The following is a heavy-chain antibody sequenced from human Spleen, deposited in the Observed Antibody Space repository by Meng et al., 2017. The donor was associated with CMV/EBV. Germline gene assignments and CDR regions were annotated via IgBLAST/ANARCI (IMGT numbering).Heavy chain of an antibody. CDR2: ISYDGSNK. J-gene: IGHJ5*02. Sequence: TFSSYAMHWVRQAPGKGLEWVAVISYDGSNKYYADPVKGRFTISRDNSKNTLYLQINSLRAEDTAVYYCARDSFIEVAGTSPGWFDPWGQGTLVTVSS. V-gene: IGHV3-30*04. D-gene: IGHD6-19*01. CDR1: TFSSYA. CDR3: ARDSFIEVAGTSPGWFDP.